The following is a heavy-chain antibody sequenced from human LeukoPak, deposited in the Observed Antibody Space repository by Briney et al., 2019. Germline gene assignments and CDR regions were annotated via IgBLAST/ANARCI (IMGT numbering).Heavy chain of an antibody. V-gene: IGHV4-34*01. CDR2: INHSGST. J-gene: IGHJ4*02. Sequence: SETLSLTCAVYGGSFSGYYWSWIRQPPGKGLEWIGEINHSGSTNYNPSLKSRVTISVDRSKNQFSLKLSSVTAADTAVYYCAVGIAAARATDYWGQGTLVTVSS. CDR3: AVGIAAARATDY. D-gene: IGHD6-13*01. CDR1: GGSFSGYY.